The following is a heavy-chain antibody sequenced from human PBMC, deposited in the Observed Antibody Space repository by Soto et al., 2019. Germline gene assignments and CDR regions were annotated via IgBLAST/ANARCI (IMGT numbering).Heavy chain of an antibody. Sequence: LETLCLTCAVYGGSFGGYYLSWIRQPPGKGLEWIGEINHSGSTNYNPSLKSRVTISVDTSKNQFSLKLSSVTAADTAVYYCARGRIVVVPAAKVYYFDYWGQGTLVTVSS. CDR2: INHSGST. V-gene: IGHV4-34*01. D-gene: IGHD2-2*01. CDR3: ARGRIVVVPAAKVYYFDY. CDR1: GGSFGGYY. J-gene: IGHJ4*02.